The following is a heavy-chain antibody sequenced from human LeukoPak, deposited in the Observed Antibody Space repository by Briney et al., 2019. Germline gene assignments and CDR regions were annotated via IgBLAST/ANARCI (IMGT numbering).Heavy chain of an antibody. J-gene: IGHJ4*02. CDR1: GFTFSGYR. V-gene: IGHV3-21*01. CDR2: ISSSGNYI. Sequence: GGSLRLSCAASGFTFSGYRMNWVRQAPGKGLEWVSSISSSGNYIYYADSVKGRFTISRDNAKNSLYLQMNSLRAEDTAVYSCARGRGGTYWFDYWGQGTLVTVSS. CDR3: ARGRGGTYWFDY. D-gene: IGHD1-26*01.